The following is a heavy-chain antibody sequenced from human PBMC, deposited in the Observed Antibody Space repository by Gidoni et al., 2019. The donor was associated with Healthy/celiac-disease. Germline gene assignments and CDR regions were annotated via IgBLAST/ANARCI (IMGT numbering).Heavy chain of an antibody. CDR1: GGSISSSSYY. D-gene: IGHD1-26*01. CDR2: IYYSGST. CDR3: ARRRYSGSPNWFDP. V-gene: IGHV4-39*01. J-gene: IGHJ5*02. Sequence: QLQLQESGPGLVKPSETLSLTCTVSGGSISSSSYYWGWIRQPPGKGLEWIGSIYYSGSTYYNPSLKSRVTISVDTSKNQFSLKLSSVTAADTAVYYCARRRYSGSPNWFDPWGQGTLVTVSS.